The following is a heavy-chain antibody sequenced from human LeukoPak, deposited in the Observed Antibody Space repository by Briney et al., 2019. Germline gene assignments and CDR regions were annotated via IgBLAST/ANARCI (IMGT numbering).Heavy chain of an antibody. V-gene: IGHV4-59*01. CDR1: GASISDYY. CDR2: IYYSGNT. J-gene: IGHJ5*02. D-gene: IGHD3-10*01. Sequence: SETLSLTCTVSGASISDYYWTWIRQPPGKGLEWIGHIYYSGNTIYNPSLKSRVTISIDTSKNQFSLKLSSVTTADTAVYYCARGRPDGSGSYYKFDPWGQGTLVTVSS. CDR3: ARGRPDGSGSYYKFDP.